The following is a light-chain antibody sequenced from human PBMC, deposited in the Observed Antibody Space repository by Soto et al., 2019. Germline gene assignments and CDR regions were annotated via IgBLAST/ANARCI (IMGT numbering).Light chain of an antibody. Sequence: EIVLTQSPGTLSLSPLEIATLSCMASQSVSSNLAWYQQKPGQAPRLLIHDASSRATGIPDRFSGSGSGTDFTLTISRLEPEDFAVYYCQQYGGSPRTLGQGTKVDIK. CDR2: DAS. V-gene: IGKV3-20*01. CDR1: QSVSSN. CDR3: QQYGGSPRT. J-gene: IGKJ1*01.